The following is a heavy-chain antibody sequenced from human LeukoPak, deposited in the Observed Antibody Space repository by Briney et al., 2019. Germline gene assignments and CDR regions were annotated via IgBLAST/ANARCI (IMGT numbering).Heavy chain of an antibody. CDR2: SHRSGST. CDR3: ARGIPHYCSSTTCPNDY. D-gene: IGHD2-2*01. V-gene: IGHV4-34*01. Sequence: KPSETLSLTCAVYGGSFSGYSWSWIRQPPGKGLEWIGESHRSGSTNYHPSLKSRVTISVDTSKNQFSLKLSSVTAADTGVYYCARGIPHYCSSTTCPNDYWGQGTLVTVSS. CDR1: GGSFSGYS. J-gene: IGHJ4*02.